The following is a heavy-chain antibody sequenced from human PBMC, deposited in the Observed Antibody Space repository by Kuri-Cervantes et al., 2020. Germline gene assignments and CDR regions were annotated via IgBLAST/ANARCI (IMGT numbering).Heavy chain of an antibody. CDR3: ARDEMDIVVVPAATTQYYYYYYMDV. Sequence: LSLTCAASGFIFTDYYMSWIRQAPGKGLEWVSDISASGGSTHYLDSVKGRFTISRDNSKNTLYLQMNSLRAEDTAVYYCARDEMDIVVVPAATTQYYYYYYMDVWGKGTTVTVSS. CDR2: ISASGGST. J-gene: IGHJ6*03. V-gene: IGHV3-11*04. D-gene: IGHD2-2*03. CDR1: GFIFTDYY.